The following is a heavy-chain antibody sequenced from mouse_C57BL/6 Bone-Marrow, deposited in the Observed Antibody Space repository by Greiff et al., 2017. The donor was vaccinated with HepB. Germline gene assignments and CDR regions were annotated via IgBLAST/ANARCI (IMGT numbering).Heavy chain of an antibody. J-gene: IGHJ3*01. D-gene: IGHD3-2*02. V-gene: IGHV1-82*01. CDR2: IYPGVGDT. CDR3: AGMQTAQAWFAY. CDR1: GYAFSSSW. Sequence: QVQLQQSGPELVKPGASVKISCKASGYAFSSSWMNWVKQRPGKGLEWIGRIYPGVGDTNYNGKFKGKATLTADKSSSTAYMQLSGLTSEDSAVYFCAGMQTAQAWFAYWGQGTLVTVSA.